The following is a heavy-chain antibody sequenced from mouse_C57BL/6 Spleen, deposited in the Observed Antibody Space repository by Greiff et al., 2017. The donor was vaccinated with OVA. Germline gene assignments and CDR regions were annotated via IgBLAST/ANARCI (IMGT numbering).Heavy chain of an antibody. Sequence: DVMLVESGGGLVQPGGSMKLSCVASGFTFSNYWMNWVRQSPEKGLEWVAQIRLKSDSYATHYAESVKGRFTISRDDSKSSVYLQMNNLRAEDTGIYYCTGLYDGPWYVDVWGTGTTVTVSS. CDR1: GFTFSNYW. CDR2: IRLKSDSYAT. D-gene: IGHD2-3*01. V-gene: IGHV6-3*01. J-gene: IGHJ1*03. CDR3: TGLYDGPWYVDV.